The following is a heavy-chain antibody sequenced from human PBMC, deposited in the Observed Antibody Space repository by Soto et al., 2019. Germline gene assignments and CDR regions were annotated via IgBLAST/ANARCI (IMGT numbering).Heavy chain of an antibody. CDR3: ARHGVYCSSTSCHSYGMDV. D-gene: IGHD2-2*02. V-gene: IGHV5-51*01. CDR2: IYPGDSDT. CDR1: GYSFTSYW. Sequence: GESLKISCKGSGYSFTSYWIGWVRQMPGKGLEWMGIIYPGDSDTRYSPSFQGQVTISADKSISTAYLQWSSLKASDTAMYYCARHGVYCSSTSCHSYGMDVWGQGTTVTVYS. J-gene: IGHJ6*02.